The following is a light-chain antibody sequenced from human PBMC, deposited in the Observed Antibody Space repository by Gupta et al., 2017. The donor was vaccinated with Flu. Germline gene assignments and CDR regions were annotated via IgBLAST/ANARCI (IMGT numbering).Light chain of an antibody. CDR1: QSVLYSSNNKNY. CDR3: QQYDRTPYS. CDR2: WAS. Sequence: DIVMTQSPDSLAVSLGARATINCKSSQSVLYSSNNKNYLAWYQQKPGQPPKLLIDWASTRESGVPDRFSGSGSGTDFTLTISSLQAEDVAVYYCQQYDRTPYSCGQGTKLEIK. V-gene: IGKV4-1*01. J-gene: IGKJ2*03.